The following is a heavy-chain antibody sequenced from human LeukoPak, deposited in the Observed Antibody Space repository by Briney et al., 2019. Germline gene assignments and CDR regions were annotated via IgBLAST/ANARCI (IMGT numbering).Heavy chain of an antibody. CDR3: VTRVKSTGDY. V-gene: IGHV3-15*01. J-gene: IGHJ4*02. CDR1: GFTFSNVW. CDR2: INTKTDGGNT. D-gene: IGHD1-1*01. Sequence: SGGSLRLSCEASGFTFSNVWMNWVRQAPGKGLEWIGRINTKTDGGNTEYAAPVKGRFTSSRDDSKNTVYLQMNSLKTEDTAPYYCVTRVKSTGDYWGQGTLVTVSS.